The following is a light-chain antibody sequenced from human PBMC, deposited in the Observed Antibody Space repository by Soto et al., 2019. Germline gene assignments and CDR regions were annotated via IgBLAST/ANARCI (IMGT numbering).Light chain of an antibody. V-gene: IGKV1-5*03. Sequence: GDRVTITCRASQNIDIWLAWYQQKPGIGPKLLISEASILESGVPSRFSGRGSGTEFTLTISSLQPDDFATYSCLQSYNYPWTFGQGTKVEIK. CDR1: QNIDIW. J-gene: IGKJ1*01. CDR3: LQSYNYPWT. CDR2: EAS.